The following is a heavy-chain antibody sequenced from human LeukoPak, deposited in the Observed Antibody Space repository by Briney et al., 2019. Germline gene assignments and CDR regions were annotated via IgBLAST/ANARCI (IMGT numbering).Heavy chain of an antibody. CDR1: GFTFSNYG. CDR2: VSYDGNKK. CDR3: ARDPYSSDPDAFDI. D-gene: IGHD6-19*01. Sequence: PGGSLRLSCAASGFTFSNYGMHWVRQAPGKGLEWLAFVSYDGNKKYYADSVKGRFTISRDNAKNSLYLQMNSLRAEDTAVYYCARDPYSSDPDAFDIWGQGTMVTVSS. J-gene: IGHJ3*02. V-gene: IGHV3-30*03.